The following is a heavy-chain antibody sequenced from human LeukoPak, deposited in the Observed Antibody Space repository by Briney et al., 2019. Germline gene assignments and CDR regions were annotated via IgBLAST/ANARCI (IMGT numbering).Heavy chain of an antibody. J-gene: IGHJ4*02. V-gene: IGHV3-43*02. CDR3: AKVSRSGSWYDFFDY. CDR1: GFTFDDCA. Sequence: PGGSLRLSCAASGFTFDDCAMHWVRQAPGKGLEWVSLISGDGGNTYYADSVKGRFTISRDNSKNSLYLQMNSLRTEDTAFYYCAKVSRSGSWYDFFDYWGQGTLVTVSS. D-gene: IGHD6-13*01. CDR2: ISGDGGNT.